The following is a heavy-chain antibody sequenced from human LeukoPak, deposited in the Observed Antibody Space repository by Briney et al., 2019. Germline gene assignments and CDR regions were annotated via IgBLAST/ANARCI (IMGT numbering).Heavy chain of an antibody. V-gene: IGHV3-23*01. D-gene: IGHD6-13*01. CDR3: AKDKRGSSSSWYSDN. J-gene: IGHJ4*02. CDR1: GFSFSSYA. CDR2: ISGRGDNT. Sequence: PGGSPRLSCAASGFSFSSYAMTWVRQAPGKGLEWVSGISGRGDNTYYADSVKGRFTISRDNSKNTLYLQMNSLRVDDTAIYSCAKDKRGSSSSWYSDNWGQGTLVTVSS.